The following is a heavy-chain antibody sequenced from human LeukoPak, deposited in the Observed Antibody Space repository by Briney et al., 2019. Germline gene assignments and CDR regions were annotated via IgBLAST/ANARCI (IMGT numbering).Heavy chain of an antibody. Sequence: GGSLRLSCTASGFTLSRYWMQWVRQAPGKGLVWVSHINSDGSSTNYAGSVKGRFTISRDNAKNTLFLQMNSLRAEDTAVYYCAKSSGYYTKWFDSWGQGTLVTVSS. V-gene: IGHV3-74*01. CDR1: GFTLSRYW. CDR2: INSDGSST. D-gene: IGHD3-3*01. CDR3: AKSSGYYTKWFDS. J-gene: IGHJ5*01.